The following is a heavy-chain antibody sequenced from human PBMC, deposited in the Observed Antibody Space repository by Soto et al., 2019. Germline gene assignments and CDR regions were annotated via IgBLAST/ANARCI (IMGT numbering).Heavy chain of an antibody. CDR2: IYYSGST. J-gene: IGHJ5*02. CDR1: GGSISNDNYY. D-gene: IGHD5-12*01. CDR3: ARTAPPATFCEASSDFER. V-gene: IGHV4-30-4*01. Sequence: SETLSLTCTVSGGSISNDNYYWSWIRQSPGKGLEWIAYIYYSGSTYYNPSLKRRLTISVDPSKNQFSLKLSFVTAADTAVYYCARTAPPATFCEASSDFERWGQGTLVTVSS.